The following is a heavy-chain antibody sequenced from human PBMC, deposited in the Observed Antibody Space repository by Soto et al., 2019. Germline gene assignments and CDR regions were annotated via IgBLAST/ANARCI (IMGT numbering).Heavy chain of an antibody. D-gene: IGHD3-9*01. V-gene: IGHV1-8*01. CDR2: VSPDSGNA. J-gene: IGHJ4*02. Sequence: QVQVVQSQAEVKKPGASVKVSCKTSGYTFTEYDINWVRQAPGQGLEWMGWVSPDSGNAGYAQQFQGRVSMTSDTSTSTVYMELTSLRSEDTAVYFCEVTTGYWGQGTMVTVSS. CDR3: EVTTGY. CDR1: GYTFTEYD.